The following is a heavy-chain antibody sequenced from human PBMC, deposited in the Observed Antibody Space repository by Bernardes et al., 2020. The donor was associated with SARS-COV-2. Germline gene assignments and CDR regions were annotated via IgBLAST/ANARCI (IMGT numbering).Heavy chain of an antibody. Sequence: ASVKVSCKASGYTFTDYYMSWVRQAPGQGLEWMGWINPNSGGKNYAQKFQGRVTMTCDTSISTAYMDLSRLRSDDTAVYYCARVGSGTYPPDFDYWGQGTLVTVSS. D-gene: IGHD3-3*01. CDR2: INPNSGGK. CDR1: GYTFTDYY. J-gene: IGHJ4*02. CDR3: ARVGSGTYPPDFDY. V-gene: IGHV1-2*02.